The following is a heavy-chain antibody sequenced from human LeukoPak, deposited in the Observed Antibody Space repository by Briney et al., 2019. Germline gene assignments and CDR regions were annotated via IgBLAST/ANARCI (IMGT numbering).Heavy chain of an antibody. CDR1: GGSISSGDYY. CDR3: ARAPVLLWFGEFVYYFDY. J-gene: IGHJ4*02. D-gene: IGHD3-10*01. Sequence: PSETLSLTCTVSGGSISSGDYYWSWIRQPPGKGLKGIGNTYYSGSTYYNPSLKSRVTISVDTSKNQFSLKLSSVTAADTAVYYCARAPVLLWFGEFVYYFDYWGQGTLVTVSS. V-gene: IGHV4-30-4*01. CDR2: TYYSGST.